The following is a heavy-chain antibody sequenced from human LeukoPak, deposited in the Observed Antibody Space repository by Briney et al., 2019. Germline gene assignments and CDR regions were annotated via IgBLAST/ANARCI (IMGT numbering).Heavy chain of an antibody. CDR1: GGSISSSSYF. CDR3: ARDRQQLVRGDHFDY. J-gene: IGHJ4*02. D-gene: IGHD6-13*01. CDR2: IYNSGST. V-gene: IGHV4-39*07. Sequence: PSETLSLTCTVSGGSISSSSYFWVWIRQPPGKRLEWIGSIYNSGSTYNNPPLKSRVTISVDTSKNQFSLKLSSVTAADTAVYYCARDRQQLVRGDHFDYWGQGTLVTVSS.